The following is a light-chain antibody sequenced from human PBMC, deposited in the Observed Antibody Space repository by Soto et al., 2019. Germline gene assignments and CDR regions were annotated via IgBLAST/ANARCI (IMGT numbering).Light chain of an antibody. CDR1: QGIRDD. CDR2: AAS. Sequence: DIQVTQSPSSLAASVGDRVTITCRASQGIRDDLGWYQQKPGKAPKRLIYAASTLQSGVPSRFSGSRSGTEFTLTISSLQPEDFASYYCLHHNSYLALTFGGGTKVETK. V-gene: IGKV1-17*01. CDR3: LHHNSYLALT. J-gene: IGKJ4*01.